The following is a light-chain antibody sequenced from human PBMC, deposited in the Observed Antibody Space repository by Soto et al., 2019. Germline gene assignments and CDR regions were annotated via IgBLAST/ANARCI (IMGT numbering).Light chain of an antibody. Sequence: IVMTQSPATLPVSPGERVTLSCRASQSVSNNLAWYQQKPGQAPRLLIYGASTRATGIPARFSGSGSGTEFTLTISSLQSEDFAVYYCQQYGVSPRTFGPGTKVDIK. CDR1: QSVSNN. CDR3: QQYGVSPRT. V-gene: IGKV3D-15*01. CDR2: GAS. J-gene: IGKJ1*01.